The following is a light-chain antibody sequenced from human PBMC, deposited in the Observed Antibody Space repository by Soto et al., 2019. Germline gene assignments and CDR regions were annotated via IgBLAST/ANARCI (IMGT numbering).Light chain of an antibody. Sequence: LSQYAGTLSLPPGERATLSCRASQSVSSSYLAWYQQKPGQAPRLLIYGASSRATGIPARFSGSGSGTEFTLTISSLQSEDFAVYYCQQYNSWITFGRGTRLEIK. CDR3: QQYNSWIT. J-gene: IGKJ5*01. CDR2: GAS. V-gene: IGKV3D-15*01. CDR1: QSVSSSY.